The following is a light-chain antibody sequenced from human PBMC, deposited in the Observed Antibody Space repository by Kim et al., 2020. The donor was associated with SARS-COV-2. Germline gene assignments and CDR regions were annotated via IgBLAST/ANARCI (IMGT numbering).Light chain of an antibody. V-gene: IGKV3-11*01. CDR3: QHRSSWPIT. Sequence: LCPGERATLSCRASQSVSNYLDWYQQKPGQAPRLLIYDASNRATGIPARFSGSGSGTDFTLTISSLEPEDFAVYYCQHRSSWPITFGQGTRLEIK. CDR1: QSVSNY. CDR2: DAS. J-gene: IGKJ5*01.